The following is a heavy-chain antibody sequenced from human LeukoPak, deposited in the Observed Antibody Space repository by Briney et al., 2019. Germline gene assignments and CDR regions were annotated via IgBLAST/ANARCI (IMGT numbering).Heavy chain of an antibody. CDR1: GFTFSSYT. D-gene: IGHD3-9*01. Sequence: PGGSLTLSCAASGFTFSSYTMNWIRQAPGKGLEWISFINTKSKAIYYADSVKGRFTISRDNARNLLHLQMNSLRAEDTALYFCVRDQDWAFDYWGQGTLVTVSS. CDR2: INTKSKAI. CDR3: VRDQDWAFDY. J-gene: IGHJ4*02. V-gene: IGHV3-48*01.